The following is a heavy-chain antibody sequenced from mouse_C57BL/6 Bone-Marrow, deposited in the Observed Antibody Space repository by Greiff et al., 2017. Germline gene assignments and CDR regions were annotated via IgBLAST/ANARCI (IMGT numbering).Heavy chain of an antibody. Sequence: EVQLQQSGAELVRPGASVKLSCTASGFNIKDDYMHWVMQRPEQGLEWIGWIDPENGDTEYASKFQGKATITADTSSNTAYLQLSSLTSEDTAVYYCTTRDYDSSLFDYWGQGTTRTVSS. CDR2: IDPENGDT. J-gene: IGHJ2*01. CDR3: TTRDYDSSLFDY. CDR1: GFNIKDDY. V-gene: IGHV14-4*01. D-gene: IGHD1-1*01.